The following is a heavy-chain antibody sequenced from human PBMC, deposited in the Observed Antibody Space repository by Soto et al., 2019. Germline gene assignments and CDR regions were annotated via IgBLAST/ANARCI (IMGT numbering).Heavy chain of an antibody. Sequence: SETLSLTCTVSGGSVSSGSYYWSWIRQPPGKGLEWIGYIYYSGSTNYNPSLKSRVTISVDTSKNQFSLKLSSVTAADTAVYYCAREGYNFDYWGQGTLVTVSS. J-gene: IGHJ4*02. CDR2: IYYSGST. D-gene: IGHD5-18*01. V-gene: IGHV4-61*01. CDR3: AREGYNFDY. CDR1: GGSVSSGSYY.